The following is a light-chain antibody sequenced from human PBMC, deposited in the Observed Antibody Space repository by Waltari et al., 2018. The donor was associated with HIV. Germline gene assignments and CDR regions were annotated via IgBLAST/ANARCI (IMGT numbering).Light chain of an antibody. J-gene: IGKJ2*01. CDR1: QNIHNC. CDR3: QQYNSYPVT. V-gene: IGKV1-5*03. CDR2: KAS. Sequence: IHLTQSPSSLSSSVEDRLTITCRASQNIHNCLAWYQQKPRETPKCLIYKASTLENGVPSRFGGSGSGTEFSLTISSLQPEDFAMYYCQQYNSYPVTFGRGT.